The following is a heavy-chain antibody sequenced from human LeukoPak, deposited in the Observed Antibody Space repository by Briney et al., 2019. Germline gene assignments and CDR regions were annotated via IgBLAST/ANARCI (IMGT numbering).Heavy chain of an antibody. CDR2: ISGSGGST. Sequence: PGGSLRLSCAASGFIFSIYAVSWVREAPGKGREGVSAISGSGGSTYYRDSVKGRFTISRDNSKNTLYLQMNSLRAEDTAVYYCASHYYGSGSYEDGTDAFDIWGQGTMVTVSS. D-gene: IGHD3-10*01. V-gene: IGHV3-23*01. CDR3: ASHYYGSGSYEDGTDAFDI. J-gene: IGHJ3*02. CDR1: GFIFSIYA.